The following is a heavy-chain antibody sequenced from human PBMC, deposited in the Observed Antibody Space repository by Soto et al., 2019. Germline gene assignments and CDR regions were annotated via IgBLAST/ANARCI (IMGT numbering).Heavy chain of an antibody. J-gene: IGHJ5*02. D-gene: IGHD2-15*01. CDR3: VKGSDVARQELDR. CDR1: GFTFSNFG. CDR2: ISSDGGDK. V-gene: IGHV3-30*18. Sequence: QVQLVESGGGVVQPGRSPRLSCAASGFTFSNFGMHWVRQAPGKGLEWVAAISSDGGDKYYSHSVKDRFTASRDNSRNTLFLQMNSLRVEDTAVYYCVKGSDVARQELDRWGQGILVTVSS.